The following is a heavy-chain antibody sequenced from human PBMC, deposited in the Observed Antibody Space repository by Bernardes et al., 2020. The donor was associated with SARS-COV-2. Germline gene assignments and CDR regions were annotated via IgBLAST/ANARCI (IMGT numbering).Heavy chain of an antibody. CDR1: GGSITFGSYY. CDR3: ARGVRGETGDYDSSGYRTYLYYARDV. D-gene: IGHD3-22*01. CDR2: IYTSGGT. V-gene: IGHV4-61*09. J-gene: IGHJ6*02. Sequence: SETLSLTCTVSGGSITFGSYYWSWIRQPAGRGLEWIGHIYTSGGTNYNPSLKSRVTISVDTSKNQFSLKLSSVTAADTAVFYCARGVRGETGDYDSSGYRTYLYYARDVWGQGTTVTVSS.